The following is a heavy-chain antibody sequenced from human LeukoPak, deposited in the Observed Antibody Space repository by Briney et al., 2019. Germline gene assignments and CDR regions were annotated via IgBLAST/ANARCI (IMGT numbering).Heavy chain of an antibody. CDR3: ARGVYIAAAQYGY. Sequence: TSETLSLTCAVSGGSISSYYWSWIRQPPGKGLEWIGYIYYSGTTNYNPSLKSRVTISVDTSKNQFSLKLSSVTAADTAVYYCARGVYIAAAQYGYWGQGTLVTVSS. D-gene: IGHD6-13*01. V-gene: IGHV4-59*01. J-gene: IGHJ4*02. CDR1: GGSISSYY. CDR2: IYYSGTT.